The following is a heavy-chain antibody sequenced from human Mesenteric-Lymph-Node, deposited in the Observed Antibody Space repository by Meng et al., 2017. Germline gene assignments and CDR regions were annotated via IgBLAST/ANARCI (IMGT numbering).Heavy chain of an antibody. V-gene: IGHV3-74*01. CDR2: INTDGSNT. CDR1: GFSLSDYW. CDR3: VRDRRICSGGVCYSDYFDH. J-gene: IGHJ4*02. D-gene: IGHD2-15*01. Sequence: ESLKISCAASGFSLSDYWMHWVRQAPGKGLEWVSRINTDGSNTGYADSVQGRFTISRDNAKNTLYLQMHSLRADDTSVYYCVRDRRICSGGVCYSDYFDHWGQGALVTVSS.